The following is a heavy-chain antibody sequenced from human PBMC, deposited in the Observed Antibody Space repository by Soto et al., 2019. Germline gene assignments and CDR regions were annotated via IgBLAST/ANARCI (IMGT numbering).Heavy chain of an antibody. Sequence: GGSLRLCCAASGFTFSSSGMHWVRQALGKGLEWVAVISYDGSNKYYADSVKGRFTISRDNSKNTLYLQMNSLRAEDTAVYYCAKDQFDIVVVPAAMNYYYYYYMDVWAKRTTVTVSS. CDR2: ISYDGSNK. V-gene: IGHV3-30*18. J-gene: IGHJ6*03. CDR3: AKDQFDIVVVPAAMNYYYYYYMDV. CDR1: GFTFSSSG. D-gene: IGHD2-2*01.